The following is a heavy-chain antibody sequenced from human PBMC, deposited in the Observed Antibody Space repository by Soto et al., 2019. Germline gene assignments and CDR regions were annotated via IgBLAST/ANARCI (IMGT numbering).Heavy chain of an antibody. V-gene: IGHV1-24*01. J-gene: IGHJ4*02. CDR3: ATVKLRRPEYSIHY. CDR1: GYTLTELS. Sequence: ASVKVSCKVSGYTLTELSMHWVRQAPGKGLEWMGGFDPEDGETIYAQKFQGRVTTTEDTSTDTAYMELSSLRSEDTAVYYCATVKLRRPEYSIHYRCQGILVTVST. D-gene: IGHD2-15*01. CDR2: FDPEDGET.